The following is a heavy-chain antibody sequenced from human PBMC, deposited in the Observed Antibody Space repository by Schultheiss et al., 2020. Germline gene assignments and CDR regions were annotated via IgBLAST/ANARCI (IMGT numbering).Heavy chain of an antibody. D-gene: IGHD1-26*01. V-gene: IGHV4-61*01. J-gene: IGHJ4*02. CDR3: ARSRWELLPGDPPLPTYYFDY. CDR2: IYYSGST. CDR1: GGSVSSGSYY. Sequence: SETLSLTCTVSGGSVSSGSYYWSWIRQPPGKGLEWIGYIYYSGSTYYNPSLKSRVTISVDTSKNQFSLKLSSVTAADTAVYYCARSRWELLPGDPPLPTYYFDYWGQGTLVTVSS.